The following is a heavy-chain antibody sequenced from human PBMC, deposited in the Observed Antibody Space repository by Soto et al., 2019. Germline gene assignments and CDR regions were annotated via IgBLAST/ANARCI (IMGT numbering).Heavy chain of an antibody. CDR2: INHSGST. V-gene: IGHV4-34*01. CDR1: GGSFSGYY. D-gene: IGHD3-9*01. J-gene: IGHJ4*02. Sequence: PSETLSLTCAVYGGSFSGYYWSWIRQPPGKGLEWIGEINHSGSTNYNPSLKSRVTISVDTSKNQFSLKLSSVTAADTAVYYCARRDYDILTGYYNGLDFDYWGQGTLVTVSS. CDR3: ARRDYDILTGYYNGLDFDY.